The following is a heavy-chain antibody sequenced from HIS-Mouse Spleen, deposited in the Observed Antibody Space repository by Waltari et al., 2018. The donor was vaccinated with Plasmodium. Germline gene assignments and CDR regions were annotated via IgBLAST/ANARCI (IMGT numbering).Heavy chain of an antibody. J-gene: IGHJ2*01. V-gene: IGHV3-7*01. CDR1: GFTFSSYW. D-gene: IGHD6-13*01. Sequence: EVQLVESGGGLVQPGGSLRLSCAASGFTFSSYWMSWVRQAPGKGLGSVANIKQDGSDKYDVDSVKGRFTISRDNAKNSLYLQMNSLRAEDTAVYYCASSWYWYFDLWGRGTLVTVSS. CDR3: ASSWYWYFDL. CDR2: IKQDGSDK.